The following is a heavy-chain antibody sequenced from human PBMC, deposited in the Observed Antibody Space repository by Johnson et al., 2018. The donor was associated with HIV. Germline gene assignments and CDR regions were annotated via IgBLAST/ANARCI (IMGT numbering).Heavy chain of an antibody. D-gene: IGHD2/OR15-2a*01. CDR3: TTDHYFLDALDI. CDR1: GFTFSNAW. V-gene: IGHV3-15*01. Sequence: VQLVESGGGLVKPGGSLRLSCAASGFTFSNAWMNWVRQVPGKGLEWVGRIKSKSDGGTTDYAAPVKGRFTISRDDSKNTLYVQMKSLKTEDTAVYYCTTDHYFLDALDIWGQGTMVTVSS. CDR2: IKSKSDGGTT. J-gene: IGHJ3*02.